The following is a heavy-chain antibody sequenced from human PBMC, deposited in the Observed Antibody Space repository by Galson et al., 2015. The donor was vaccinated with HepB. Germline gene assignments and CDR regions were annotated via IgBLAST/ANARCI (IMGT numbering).Heavy chain of an antibody. D-gene: IGHD6-13*01. V-gene: IGHV3-30*04. Sequence: SLRLSCAASGFIFSSYAIHWVRQAPGKGLEWVAVISYDGRKKHYADSVEGRFTISRDDSKNTLYLQMDSLRAEDTAVYYCARAPGPAAGSRDWGQGTLVTVSS. CDR1: GFIFSSYA. CDR3: ARAPGPAAGSRD. J-gene: IGHJ4*02. CDR2: ISYDGRKK.